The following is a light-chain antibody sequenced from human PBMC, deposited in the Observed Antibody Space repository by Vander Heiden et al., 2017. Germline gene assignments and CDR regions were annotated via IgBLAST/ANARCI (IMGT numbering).Light chain of an antibody. V-gene: IGKV3-11*01. CDR1: QSVSSY. CDR2: DAS. CDR3: QQRSNWWT. Sequence: DIVLTQSPATLSLSPGERATLSCRASQSVSSYLAWYQQKPGQAPRLLIYDASNRATGIPARFSGSGSGTEFTLTISSLEPEDFAVYYCQQRSNWWTFGQGTKVEIK. J-gene: IGKJ1*01.